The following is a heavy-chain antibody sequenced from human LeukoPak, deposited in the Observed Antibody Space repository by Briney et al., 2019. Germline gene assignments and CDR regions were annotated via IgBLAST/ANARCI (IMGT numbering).Heavy chain of an antibody. CDR3: ARSRNYYGSGSYVDY. V-gene: IGHV3-11*01. J-gene: IGHJ4*02. Sequence: PGGSLRLSCAAPGFTFSDYYMSWIRQAPGKGLEWVSYISSSGSTIYYADSVKGRFTISRDNAKNSLYLQMNSLRAEDTAVYYCARSRNYYGSGSYVDYWGQGTLVTVSS. CDR1: GFTFSDYY. CDR2: ISSSGSTI. D-gene: IGHD3-10*01.